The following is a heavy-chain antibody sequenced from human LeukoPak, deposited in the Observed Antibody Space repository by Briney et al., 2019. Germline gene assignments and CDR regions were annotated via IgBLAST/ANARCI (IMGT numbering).Heavy chain of an antibody. CDR3: TRDGSSGTSCCIDY. D-gene: IGHD2-2*01. CDR1: GFTFGDYA. J-gene: IGHJ4*02. Sequence: GGSLRLSCTASGFTFGDYAMSWVRQAPGKGLEWVGFIRSKAYGGTTEYAASVKGRFTISRDDSKSIAYLQMNSLKTEDTAVYYCTRDGSSGTSCCIDYWGQGTLVTVSS. V-gene: IGHV3-49*04. CDR2: IRSKAYGGTT.